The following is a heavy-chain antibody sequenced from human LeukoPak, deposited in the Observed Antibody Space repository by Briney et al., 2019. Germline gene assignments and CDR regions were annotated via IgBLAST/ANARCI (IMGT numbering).Heavy chain of an antibody. V-gene: IGHV1-2*02. CDR2: INPNSGVT. D-gene: IGHD1-26*01. CDR3: ARELGGAPRYRFDY. J-gene: IGHJ4*02. CDR1: GYTFTGYY. Sequence: ASVKVSCKASGYTFTGYYMHWVRQAPGQGLEWMGWINPNSGVTNYAQKFQGRVTMTRDTSISTAYMELSRLRSDDTAVYYCARELGGAPRYRFDYWGQGTLVTVSS.